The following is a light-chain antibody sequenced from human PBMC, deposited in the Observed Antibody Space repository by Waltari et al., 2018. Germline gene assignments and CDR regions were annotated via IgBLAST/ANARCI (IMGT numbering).Light chain of an antibody. Sequence: QSVLTQPPSASGTPGQRVTISCSGSSSNIGGNTVNWYQQFPGTAPKLLIYGNNQRPSGVPDRFSGSKSGTSASLAISGLQSEDEADYYCTAWDDSLNGRVFGGGTKLTVL. V-gene: IGLV1-44*01. CDR3: TAWDDSLNGRV. CDR1: SSNIGGNT. J-gene: IGLJ3*02. CDR2: GNN.